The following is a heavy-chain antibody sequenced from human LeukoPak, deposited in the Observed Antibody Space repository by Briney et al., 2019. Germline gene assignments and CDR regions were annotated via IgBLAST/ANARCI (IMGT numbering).Heavy chain of an antibody. CDR3: ARGHPYSGSYYYFDY. CDR2: INHSGST. J-gene: IGHJ4*02. V-gene: IGHV4-34*01. CDR1: GGSFSGYY. D-gene: IGHD1-26*01. Sequence: PSETLSLTCAVYGGSFSGYYWSWIRQPPGKGLEWIGEINHSGSTNCNPSLKSRVTISVDTSKNQFSLKLSSVTAADTAVYYCARGHPYSGSYYYFDYWGQGTLGTVSS.